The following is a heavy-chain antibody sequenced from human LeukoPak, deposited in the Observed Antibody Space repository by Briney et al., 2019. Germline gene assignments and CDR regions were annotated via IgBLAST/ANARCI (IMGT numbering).Heavy chain of an antibody. J-gene: IGHJ4*02. CDR3: TLYCSSTSCPPEPDY. CDR1: GFTFGDYA. Sequence: PGGSLRLSCTASGFTFGDYAMSWVRQAPGKGLEWVGFIRSKAYGGTTEYAASVKGRFTISRDDSKSIAYLQMNSLKTEDTAVYYCTLYCSSTSCPPEPDYWGQGTLVTVSS. CDR2: IRSKAYGGTT. V-gene: IGHV3-49*04. D-gene: IGHD2-2*01.